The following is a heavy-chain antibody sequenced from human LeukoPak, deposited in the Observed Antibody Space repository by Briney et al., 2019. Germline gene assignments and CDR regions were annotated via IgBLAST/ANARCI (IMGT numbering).Heavy chain of an antibody. D-gene: IGHD3-10*01. CDR1: GYNFTGSY. CDR3: ARSRGGSGSSRYFDY. CDR2: ISASNGTT. Sequence: GASVKNFCKASGYNFTGSYMHWGRREPGQELQWMGWISASNGTTNYAQKLQGRVTMTTDTSTSTAYMELRSLRAEDTAVYYCARSRGGSGSSRYFDYWGQGTLVTVSS. J-gene: IGHJ4*02. V-gene: IGHV1-18*04.